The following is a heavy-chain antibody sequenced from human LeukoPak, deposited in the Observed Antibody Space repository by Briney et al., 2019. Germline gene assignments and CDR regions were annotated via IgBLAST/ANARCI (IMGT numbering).Heavy chain of an antibody. J-gene: IGHJ3*02. V-gene: IGHV3-33*01. Sequence: GGSLRLSCAASGFTFSSYGMHWVRQAPGMGLEWVAVIWYDGSNKYYADSVKGRFTISRGNSKNTLYLQMNSLRAEDTAVYYCARERAVAGDAFDIWGQGTMVTVSS. CDR2: IWYDGSNK. D-gene: IGHD6-19*01. CDR1: GFTFSSYG. CDR3: ARERAVAGDAFDI.